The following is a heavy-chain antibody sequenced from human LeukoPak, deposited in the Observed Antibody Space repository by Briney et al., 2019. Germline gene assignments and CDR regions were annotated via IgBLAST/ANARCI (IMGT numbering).Heavy chain of an antibody. CDR1: GGSVSRYY. V-gene: IGHV4-4*07. CDR2: IYNSGST. Sequence: PSETLSLTCTVSGGSVSRYYWSWIRQSAGKGLEWIGRIYNSGSTTYNPSLKSRVTMSIDTSKNQFSLKLTSVIVADTAVYYCARGYRAIFTMIVAGGYYFDYWGQGTLVTVSS. J-gene: IGHJ4*02. CDR3: ARGYRAIFTMIVAGGYYFDY. D-gene: IGHD3-22*01.